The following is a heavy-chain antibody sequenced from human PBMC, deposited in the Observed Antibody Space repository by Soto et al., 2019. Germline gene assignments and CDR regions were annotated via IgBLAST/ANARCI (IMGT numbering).Heavy chain of an antibody. CDR1: GGSISSYY. CDR2: VYYSGSS. D-gene: IGHD6-13*01. V-gene: IGHV4-59*08. J-gene: IGHJ4*02. CDR3: ARHHSSSWSYFDY. Sequence: QVQLQESGPGLVKPSETLSLTCTVSGGSISSYYWSWIRQPPWKGLEWIGYVYYSGSSNHNPSLKSRVTISVDTSKNQFSLKLSSVTAADTAVYYCARHHSSSWSYFDYWGQGTLVTVSS.